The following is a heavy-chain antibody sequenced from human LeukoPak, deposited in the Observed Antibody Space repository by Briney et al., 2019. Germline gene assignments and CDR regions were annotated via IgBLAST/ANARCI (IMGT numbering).Heavy chain of an antibody. Sequence: GRSLRLSCAASGFTFDDYAMHWVRQAPGKGLEYVSAISSNGGSTYYANSVKGRFTISRDNSKNTLYLQMGSLRAEDMAVYYCARARIAVAGLFDYWGQGTLVTVSS. J-gene: IGHJ4*02. CDR3: ARARIAVAGLFDY. CDR1: GFTFDDYA. CDR2: ISSNGGST. D-gene: IGHD6-19*01. V-gene: IGHV3-64*01.